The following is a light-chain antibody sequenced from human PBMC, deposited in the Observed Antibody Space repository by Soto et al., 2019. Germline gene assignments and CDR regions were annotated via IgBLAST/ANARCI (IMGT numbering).Light chain of an antibody. CDR2: STS. CDR3: QQLNTYRIT. Sequence: EIQLTLSPSYLSPSVGDRITITCRASQGISGYLAWYQQKPGKVHKXLIYSTSTLQSGVPSRFSGSGSGTEFTLSISGLQPEDFATYYCQQLNTYRITFGQGTRLDI. CDR1: QGISGY. J-gene: IGKJ5*01. V-gene: IGKV1-9*01.